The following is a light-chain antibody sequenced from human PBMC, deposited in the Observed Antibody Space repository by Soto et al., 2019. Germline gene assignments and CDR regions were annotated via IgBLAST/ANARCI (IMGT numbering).Light chain of an antibody. J-gene: IGLJ3*02. CDR2: QVS. CDR3: SSTAGNNNLV. Sequence: QSALTQPASVSGSPGQSITISCTGTSSDIGAYNSVSWYQHHPGKAPKLIVFQVSFRPSAVSDRFSGSKSDNTASLTISGLQTEDEADYYCSSTAGNNNLVFGGGTKVTVL. V-gene: IGLV2-14*01. CDR1: SSDIGAYNS.